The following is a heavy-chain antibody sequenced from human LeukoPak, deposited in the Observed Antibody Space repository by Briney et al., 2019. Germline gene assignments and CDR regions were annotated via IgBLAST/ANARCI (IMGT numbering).Heavy chain of an antibody. CDR3: ARGGTSYSGKLDY. J-gene: IGHJ4*02. Sequence: QTGGSLRLSCAASGFTFSSYWMHWVRQAPGKGLVWVSRIKSDGSITTYADSVKGRFTISRDNAKDTLHLQMNSLRAEDTAVYYCARGGTSYSGKLDYWGRGTLVTVSS. CDR1: GFTFSSYW. CDR2: IKSDGSIT. V-gene: IGHV3-74*01. D-gene: IGHD1-26*01.